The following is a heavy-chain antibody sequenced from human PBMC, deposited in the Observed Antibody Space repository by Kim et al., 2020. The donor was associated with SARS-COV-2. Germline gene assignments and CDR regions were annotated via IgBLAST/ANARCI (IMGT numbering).Heavy chain of an antibody. Sequence: ASVKVSCKASGYTFTSYGISWVRQAPGQGLEWMGWISAYNGNTNYAQKLQGRVTMTTDTSTSTAYMELRSLRSDDTAVYYCARVGLVEMATFGNDYWGQGTLVTVSS. CDR3: ARVGLVEMATFGNDY. V-gene: IGHV1-18*04. CDR2: ISAYNGNT. CDR1: GYTFTSYG. D-gene: IGHD3-16*01. J-gene: IGHJ4*02.